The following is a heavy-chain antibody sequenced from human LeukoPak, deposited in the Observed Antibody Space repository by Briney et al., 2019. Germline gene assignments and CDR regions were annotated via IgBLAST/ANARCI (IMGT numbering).Heavy chain of an antibody. Sequence: SETLSLTCGVSGNFISRGYYWAWIRQPPGKELEWIGSIYNSGSTYYNPSPKSRVTMSVEMSKNQFSLKLSSVTAADTAVYYCARNSSGWSPLGEIQSAPHCFDYWGQGTLVTVSS. J-gene: IGHJ4*02. CDR3: ARNSSGWSPLGEIQSAPHCFDY. D-gene: IGHD6-19*01. V-gene: IGHV4-38-2*01. CDR1: GNFISRGYY. CDR2: IYNSGST.